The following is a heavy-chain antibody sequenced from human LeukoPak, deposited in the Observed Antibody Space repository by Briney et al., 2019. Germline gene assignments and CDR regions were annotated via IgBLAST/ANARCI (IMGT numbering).Heavy chain of an antibody. CDR3: AKRPNSFAFDI. Sequence: GGSLRLSCEASGFTFSSSFMSWVRQAPGKGLEWVSSFSDIAYYADSVKGRFTISRDNAKNTLYLQMDSLRAEDTAVYYCAKRPNSFAFDIRGQGTMVTVSS. D-gene: IGHD2-21*01. V-gene: IGHV3-23*01. CDR1: GFTFSSSF. CDR2: FSDIA. J-gene: IGHJ3*02.